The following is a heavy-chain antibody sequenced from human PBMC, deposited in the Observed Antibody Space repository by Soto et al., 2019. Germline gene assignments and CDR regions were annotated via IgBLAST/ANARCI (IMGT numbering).Heavy chain of an antibody. CDR1: GVSIGSHDW. D-gene: IGHD5-12*01. Sequence: QVQLQESGPGLVKPSGTLSLTCAVSGVSIGSHDWWTWVRQPPGKGLEWIGESHQSGNTNYNSSLESRVTLSLDKSKNHFSLQVSSVTVAATAVYYCATRATGRVYWGQGPLVTVSS. CDR2: SHQSGNT. CDR3: ATRATGRVY. J-gene: IGHJ4*02. V-gene: IGHV4-4*02.